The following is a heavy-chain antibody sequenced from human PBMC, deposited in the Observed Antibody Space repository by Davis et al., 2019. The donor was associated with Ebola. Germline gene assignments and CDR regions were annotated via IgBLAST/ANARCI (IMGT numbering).Heavy chain of an antibody. V-gene: IGHV3-74*01. CDR2: IKSDGSSA. CDR3: AKVPRGGLSFSGAWSPVDTY. CDR1: GFTFSGHW. Sequence: PGGSLRLSCAASGFTFSGHWMHWVRQAPGKGLVWVSQIKSDGSSATYADSVKGRFTISRDNSKNTLSLQMNSLRAEDTAVYYCAKVPRGGLSFSGAWSPVDTYWGQGVLVTVSS. D-gene: IGHD4-23*01. J-gene: IGHJ4*02.